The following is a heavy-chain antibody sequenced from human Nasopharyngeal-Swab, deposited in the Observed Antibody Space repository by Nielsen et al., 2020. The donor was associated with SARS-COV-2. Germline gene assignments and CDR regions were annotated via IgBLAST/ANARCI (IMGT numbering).Heavy chain of an antibody. CDR3: ARGRGITVTTPSPVFDY. J-gene: IGHJ4*02. Sequence: SQTLSLTCAVYGGSFIGYYWSWIRQSPGKGLEWIGEINHSGSINYNLSLKSRVTISVETSKNQFSLKLSSVTAADTAVYYCARGRGITVTTPSPVFDYWGQGTLVTVSS. D-gene: IGHD1-20*01. V-gene: IGHV4-34*01. CDR1: GGSFIGYY. CDR2: INHSGSI.